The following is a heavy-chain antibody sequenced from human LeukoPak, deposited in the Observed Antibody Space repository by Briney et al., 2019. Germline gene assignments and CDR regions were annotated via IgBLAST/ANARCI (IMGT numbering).Heavy chain of an antibody. Sequence: SETLSLTCAVYGGSFSGYYWSWIRQPPGKGLEWIGEINHSGSTNYNPSLKSRVTISVDTSKNQFSLKLSSVTAADTAVYYCARGSVGAAAGTEYYYYYMDVWGKGTTVTISS. CDR2: INHSGST. J-gene: IGHJ6*03. V-gene: IGHV4-34*01. CDR3: ARGSVGAAAGTEYYYYYMDV. CDR1: GGSFSGYY. D-gene: IGHD6-13*01.